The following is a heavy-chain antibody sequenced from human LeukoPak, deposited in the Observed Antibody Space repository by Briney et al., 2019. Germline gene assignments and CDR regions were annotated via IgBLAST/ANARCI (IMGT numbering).Heavy chain of an antibody. Sequence: PGGSLRLSCVASGSTFSNYGMHWVRQAPGKGLEWVAVISYDEGRIYYGDSVKGRFTVSRDNSKSTLYLQMKSLRAEDTAIYYCAKDQDYGGNSPLGSWGQGTLVTVSS. J-gene: IGHJ5*02. CDR1: GSTFSNYG. CDR2: ISYDEGRI. D-gene: IGHD4-23*01. CDR3: AKDQDYGGNSPLGS. V-gene: IGHV3-30*18.